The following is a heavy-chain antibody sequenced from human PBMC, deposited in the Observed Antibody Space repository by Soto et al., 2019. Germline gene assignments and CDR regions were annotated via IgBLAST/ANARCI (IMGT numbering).Heavy chain of an antibody. CDR2: IYYSGST. Sequence: QVQLQESGPGLVKPSETLSLTCTVSGGSISSYYWSWIRQPPGKGLEWIGYIYYSGSTNYNPSLKSPVTISVDTSKNQFSLKLSSVTAADTAVYYCARVSTVTTGSDFDYWGQGTLVTVSS. CDR1: GGSISSYY. CDR3: ARVSTVTTGSDFDY. D-gene: IGHD4-17*01. V-gene: IGHV4-59*01. J-gene: IGHJ4*02.